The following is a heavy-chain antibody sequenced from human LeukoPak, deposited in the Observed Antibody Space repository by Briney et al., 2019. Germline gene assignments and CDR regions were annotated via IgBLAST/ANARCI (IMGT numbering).Heavy chain of an antibody. V-gene: IGHV3-15*01. Sequence: GGSLRPSCAVSGLTFSDAWISWVRQAPGKGLEWVARITADGTEDYAAPVNARFTASRDDSKTTVYLQMNSLTTEDTAVYYCTTAPTRGWLPYFDYWGQGTVVTVSS. J-gene: IGHJ4*02. D-gene: IGHD5-24*01. CDR2: ITADGTE. CDR3: TTAPTRGWLPYFDY. CDR1: GLTFSDAW.